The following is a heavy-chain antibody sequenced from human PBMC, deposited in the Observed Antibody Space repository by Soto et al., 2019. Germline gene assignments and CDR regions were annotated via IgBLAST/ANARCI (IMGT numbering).Heavy chain of an antibody. CDR1: GFTFSSYW. Sequence: EVQLVESGGGLVQPGGSLRLSCAASGFTFSSYWMHWVRQAPGKGLVWVSRINSDGSSTSYADSVKGRFTISRDNAKNTQYRRRNSVRTEKTAVYYCERPAMVRVGAFDIGGQGTMVTVSS. CDR3: ERPAMVRVGAFDI. J-gene: IGHJ3*02. CDR2: INSDGSST. V-gene: IGHV3-74*01. D-gene: IGHD5-18*01.